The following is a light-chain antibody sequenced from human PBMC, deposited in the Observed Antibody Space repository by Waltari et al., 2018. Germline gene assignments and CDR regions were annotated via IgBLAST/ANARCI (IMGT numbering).Light chain of an antibody. CDR1: QSIRSW. J-gene: IGKJ4*01. CDR2: KAS. V-gene: IGKV1-5*03. CDR3: QQYHRYPVT. Sequence: DIQMTQSPSTLSASVGDRVTITCRASQSIRSWLAWYQQKPGKAPKLVTYKASSLESGVPSRFSGSESGTEFTLTISSLQPDDFATYYCQQYHRYPVTFGGGTKVEIK.